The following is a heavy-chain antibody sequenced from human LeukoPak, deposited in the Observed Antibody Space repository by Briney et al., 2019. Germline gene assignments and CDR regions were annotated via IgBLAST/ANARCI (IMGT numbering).Heavy chain of an antibody. CDR2: ISAYNGNT. D-gene: IGHD3-22*01. CDR1: GYTFTSYG. V-gene: IGHV1-18*01. J-gene: IGHJ4*02. CDR3: ARVVIYYDSSGYYYVRPRYFDY. Sequence: ASLKVSCKASGYTFTSYGISWVRQAPGQGLEWMGWISAYNGNTNYAQKLQGRVTMTTDTSTSTAYMELRSLRSDDTAVYYCARVVIYYDSSGYYYVRPRYFDYWGQGTLVTVSS.